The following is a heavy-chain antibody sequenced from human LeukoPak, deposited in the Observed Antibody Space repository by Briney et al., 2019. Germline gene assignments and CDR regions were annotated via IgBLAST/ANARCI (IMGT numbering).Heavy chain of an antibody. V-gene: IGHV4-39*01. D-gene: IGHD3-10*01. CDR3: AGWFIDLSYFDY. CDR2: IYYSGST. Sequence: SETLSLTCTVSGGSINSRSYYWGWIRQPAGKGLEWIGSIYYSGSTYYNPSFKSRATISIDTSKTQFSLKLSSVTAADTAVYYCAGWFIDLSYFDYWGLGTLVTVTS. CDR1: GGSINSRSYY. J-gene: IGHJ4*02.